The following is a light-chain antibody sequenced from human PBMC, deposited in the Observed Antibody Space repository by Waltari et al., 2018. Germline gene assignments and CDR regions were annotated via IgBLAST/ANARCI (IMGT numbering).Light chain of an antibody. CDR3: QQSYSTPPFS. CDR1: QSIAYY. Sequence: DIQMTQSPSSLSASVGDRVTITCRASQSIAYYLNWYQQKTGKSPKLLIYAASNLHGGVPPRFSGTGSVTEFTLTINTLQPEDFATYYCQQSYSTPPFSFGPGTKVDIK. V-gene: IGKV1-39*01. J-gene: IGKJ3*01. CDR2: AAS.